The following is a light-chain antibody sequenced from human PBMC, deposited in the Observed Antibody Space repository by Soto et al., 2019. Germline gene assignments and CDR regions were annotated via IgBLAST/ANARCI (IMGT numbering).Light chain of an antibody. Sequence: EIVLTQSPGTLSLSPGERATLSCRASQSVSSTYLAWYQQKPGQTPRLLIYGASSRATGIPDRFSGSGSGTDFTLTISRLEPDDFAVYYCQHNGRTFCQGTKVEIK. J-gene: IGKJ1*01. CDR2: GAS. CDR1: QSVSSTY. CDR3: QHNGRT. V-gene: IGKV3-20*01.